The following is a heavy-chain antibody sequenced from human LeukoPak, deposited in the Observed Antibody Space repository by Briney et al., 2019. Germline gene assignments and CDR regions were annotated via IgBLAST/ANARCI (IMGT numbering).Heavy chain of an antibody. V-gene: IGHV4-31*03. CDR2: IYYSGST. J-gene: IGHJ5*02. Sequence: PSQTLSLTCTVSGGSISSGGYYWSWIRQHPGKGLEWIGYIYYSGSTYYNPSLKSRVTISVDTSKNQFSLKLSSVTAADMAVYYCARAEGLGYCSGGSCYSLGVGWFDPWGQGTLVTVSS. CDR1: GGSISSGGYY. D-gene: IGHD2-15*01. CDR3: ARAEGLGYCSGGSCYSLGVGWFDP.